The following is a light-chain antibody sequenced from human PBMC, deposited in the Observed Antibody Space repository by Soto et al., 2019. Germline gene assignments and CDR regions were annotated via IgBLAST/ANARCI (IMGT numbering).Light chain of an antibody. CDR2: GAS. Sequence: EIVMTQSPATLSVSPGERATLSCRASQSVSSNLAWYQQKPGQAPRLLIYGASTRATGIPARFSGSGSGTEFTLTISSPQSEDFALYYCQPYNNWPPYTFGQGTKLEIK. J-gene: IGKJ2*01. CDR3: QPYNNWPPYT. CDR1: QSVSSN. V-gene: IGKV3-15*01.